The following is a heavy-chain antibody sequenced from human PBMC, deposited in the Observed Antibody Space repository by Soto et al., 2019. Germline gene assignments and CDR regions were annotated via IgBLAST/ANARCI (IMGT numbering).Heavy chain of an antibody. V-gene: IGHV3-30-3*01. D-gene: IGHD3-22*01. J-gene: IGHJ4*02. CDR3: VRSMIIVVRLIGLDY. Sequence: WSLRLSCGASGFTFRSYAMHWVRQTPDKGLEWVAVISYDGSNKHYADSVKGRFSISRDNSKNMLYLQMDSLSTEDTAVYYCVRSMIIVVRLIGLDYWGQGTLVTVSS. CDR2: ISYDGSNK. CDR1: GFTFRSYA.